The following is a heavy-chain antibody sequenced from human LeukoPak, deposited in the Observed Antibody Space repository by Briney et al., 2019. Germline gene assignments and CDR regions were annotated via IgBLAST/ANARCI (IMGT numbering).Heavy chain of an antibody. Sequence: GGSLRLSCAASGFTLSDYYMSWIRQAPGKGLEWVSYISSSSSYTNYADSVKGRFTISRDNAKNSLYLQMNSLRAEDTAVYHCARDRYCSGGSCYGWFDPWGQGTLVTVSS. CDR1: GFTLSDYY. CDR2: ISSSSSYT. CDR3: ARDRYCSGGSCYGWFDP. D-gene: IGHD2-15*01. J-gene: IGHJ5*02. V-gene: IGHV3-11*06.